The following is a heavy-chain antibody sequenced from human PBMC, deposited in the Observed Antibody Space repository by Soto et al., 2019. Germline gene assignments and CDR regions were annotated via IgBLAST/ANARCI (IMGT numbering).Heavy chain of an antibody. CDR3: ARDGAFNWFDP. CDR1: GFTFSSYG. CDR2: ISYDGSNK. J-gene: IGHJ5*02. Sequence: QVQLVESGGGVVQPGRSLRLSCAASGFTFSSYGMHWVRQAPGKGLEWVAVISYDGSNKYYADSVKGRFTISRDNAKNSLYLQMNSLRAEDTAVYYCARDGAFNWFDPWGQGTLVTVSS. V-gene: IGHV3-30*03. D-gene: IGHD3-16*01.